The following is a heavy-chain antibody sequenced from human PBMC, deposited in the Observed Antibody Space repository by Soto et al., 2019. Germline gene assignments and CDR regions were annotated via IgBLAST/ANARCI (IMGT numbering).Heavy chain of an antibody. CDR2: IYYSGVT. J-gene: IGHJ5*02. D-gene: IGHD2-2*03. Sequence: SETLSLTCTVSGGSIRSYYWSWIRQPPGKGLEWIGYIYYSGVTNYNPSLKSRVTISVDTSKSQFSLKLSSVTAADTAVYYCARHLGYCSSTSCYPWFDPWGPGTLVTVSS. CDR3: ARHLGYCSSTSCYPWFDP. V-gene: IGHV4-59*08. CDR1: GGSIRSYY.